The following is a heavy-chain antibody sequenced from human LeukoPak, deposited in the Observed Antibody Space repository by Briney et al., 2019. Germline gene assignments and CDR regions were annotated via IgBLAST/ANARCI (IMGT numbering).Heavy chain of an antibody. D-gene: IGHD5-24*01. CDR1: GGSIGSTNYY. V-gene: IGHV4-39*01. Sequence: SETLSLTCTVSGGSIGSTNYYWGWIRQPPGKGLEWIANIYYSGSTYYNPSLKSRVTISVDTSKNQFSLRLNSVTAADTAVYYCARSSGMATTSFDYWGQGTLVTVSS. J-gene: IGHJ4*02. CDR2: IYYSGST. CDR3: ARSSGMATTSFDY.